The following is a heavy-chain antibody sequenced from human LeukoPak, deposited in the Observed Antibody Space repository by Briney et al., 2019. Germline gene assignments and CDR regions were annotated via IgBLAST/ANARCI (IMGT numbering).Heavy chain of an antibody. CDR2: IYPGDSDT. J-gene: IGHJ5*02. CDR1: GYSFTSYW. V-gene: IGHV5-51*01. D-gene: IGHD3-9*01. Sequence: GESLKISCKGSGYSFTSYWIGWVRQMPGKGPEWMGIIYPGDSDTRYSPSFQGQVTISADKSISAAYLQWSSLKALDTAMYYCARGDTVFADWFDPWGQGTLVTVSS. CDR3: ARGDTVFADWFDP.